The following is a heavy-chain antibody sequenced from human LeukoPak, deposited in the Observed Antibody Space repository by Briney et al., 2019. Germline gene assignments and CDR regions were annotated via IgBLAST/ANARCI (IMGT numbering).Heavy chain of an antibody. J-gene: IGHJ6*02. CDR1: GFTFSSYS. CDR2: ISSSSSTI. D-gene: IGHD3-10*01. CDR3: ARVITMVRGLEENV. V-gene: IGHV3-48*02. Sequence: GGSLRLSCAASGFTFSSYSMNWVRQAPGKGLEWVSYISSSSSTIYYADSVKGRFTISRDNAKNSLYPQMNSLRDEDTAVYYCARVITMVRGLEENVWGQGTTVTVSS.